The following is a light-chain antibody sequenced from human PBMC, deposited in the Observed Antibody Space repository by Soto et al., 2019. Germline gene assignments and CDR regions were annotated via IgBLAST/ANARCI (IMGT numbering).Light chain of an antibody. CDR2: KVS. J-gene: IGLJ2*01. V-gene: IGLV2-14*01. CDR3: SSYTTSSTRV. Sequence: QSVLTQPASVSGSPGQSITISCTGTSSDLGSYDFVSWYQHHPDTAPKLIIYKVSDRPSGISSRFSGSKSGHTASLTISGLQAEDEAYYYCSSYTTSSTRVFGGGTKVTVL. CDR1: SSDLGSYDF.